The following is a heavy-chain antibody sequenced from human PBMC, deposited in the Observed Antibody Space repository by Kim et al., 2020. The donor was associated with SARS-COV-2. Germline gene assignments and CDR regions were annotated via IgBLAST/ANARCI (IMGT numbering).Heavy chain of an antibody. CDR1: GFTFSSYA. CDR2: ISYDGSNK. CDR3: ARATRGITMVRGVTRSAFDI. J-gene: IGHJ3*02. Sequence: GGSLRLSCAASGFTFSSYAMHWVRQAPGKGLEWVAVISYDGSNKYYADSVKGRFTISRDNSKNTLYLQMNSLRAEDTAVYYCARATRGITMVRGVTRSAFDIWGQGTMVTVSS. D-gene: IGHD3-10*01. V-gene: IGHV3-30*04.